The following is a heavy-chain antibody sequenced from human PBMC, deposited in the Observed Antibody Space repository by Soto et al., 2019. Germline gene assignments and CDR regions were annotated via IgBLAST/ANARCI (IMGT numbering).Heavy chain of an antibody. CDR3: ARSLSYSSSPNFYYFVS. CDR2: INPNSGRT. V-gene: IGHV1-2*04. J-gene: IGHJ4*02. CDR1: GYAFTGYY. Sequence: QVQLEQSGPEVTKAGASVKVSCKASGYAFTGYYMHWVRQAPGQGPQWMGSINPNSGRTNFPQNSQVCVTITRDTSLNMAYLELPRLGPDDTAIYYCARSLSYSSSPNFYYFVSWGQGTLVTVSS. D-gene: IGHD6-6*01.